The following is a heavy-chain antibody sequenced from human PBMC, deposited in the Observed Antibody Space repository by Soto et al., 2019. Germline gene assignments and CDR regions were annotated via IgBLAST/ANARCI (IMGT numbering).Heavy chain of an antibody. D-gene: IGHD2-8*01. CDR2: AYYSGST. CDR1: GGSISHYY. V-gene: IGHV4-59*01. J-gene: IGHJ5*02. Sequence: PSETLSLTCTVSGGSISHYYWSWIRQSPGKELEWIGYAYYSGSTDYNPSLKSRFTMSVDTSKNQVSLKLNSVTTADTAVYYCARDRSTYGGGGTGEVKENWFDPWGPGTLVTVSS. CDR3: ARDRSTYGGGGTGEVKENWFDP.